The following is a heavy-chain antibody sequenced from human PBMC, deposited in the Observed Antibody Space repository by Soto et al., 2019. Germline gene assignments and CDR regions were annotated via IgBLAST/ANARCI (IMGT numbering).Heavy chain of an antibody. V-gene: IGHV4-39*01. J-gene: IGHJ5*02. CDR1: GGSLSSSYYY. CDR2: FYYTGFS. Sequence: QVHLRESGPGLVKPSETLSLTCTVSGGSLSSSYYYWGWILQAPGKGLTWIGSFYYTGFSNYNPSLGSRVSVSVDTCKSACSLNLPSLTAADTAVYYCARGSEVVPATVHWFDPWGQGILVPVSS. D-gene: IGHD2-21*01. CDR3: ARGSEVVPATVHWFDP.